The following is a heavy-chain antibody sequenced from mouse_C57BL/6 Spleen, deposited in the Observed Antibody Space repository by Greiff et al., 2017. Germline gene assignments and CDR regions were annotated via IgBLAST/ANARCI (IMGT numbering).Heavy chain of an antibody. CDR2: LYPGNGDT. CDR1: GYTFTSYN. Sequence: SGAELVRPGASVKMSCKASGYTFTSYNMHWVKQTPRLGLEWIGALYPGNGDTSYNQKFKGKATLTVDKSSSTAYMQLSSLTSEDSAVYFCARWYYYAMDYWGQGTSVTVAS. CDR3: ARWYYYAMDY. V-gene: IGHV1-12*01. D-gene: IGHD1-1*02. J-gene: IGHJ4*01.